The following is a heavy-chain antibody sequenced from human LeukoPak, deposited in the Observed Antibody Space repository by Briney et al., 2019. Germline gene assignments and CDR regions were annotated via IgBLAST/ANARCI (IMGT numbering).Heavy chain of an antibody. CDR1: GYSFTSYW. V-gene: IGHV5-51*01. Sequence: GESLQISCKGSGYSFTSYWIGWVRQMPGKGLEWMGIIYPGDSGTRYSPSFQGQVTISADKSISTAYLQWSSLKASDTAMYYCARRGYCSSTSCFWFDPWGQGTLVTVSS. J-gene: IGHJ5*02. D-gene: IGHD2-2*01. CDR3: ARRGYCSSTSCFWFDP. CDR2: IYPGDSGT.